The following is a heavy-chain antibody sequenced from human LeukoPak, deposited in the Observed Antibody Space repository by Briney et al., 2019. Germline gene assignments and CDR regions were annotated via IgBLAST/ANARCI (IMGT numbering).Heavy chain of an antibody. J-gene: IGHJ4*02. CDR2: ISDGGVST. CDR1: GFTFSSYA. V-gene: IGHV3-23*01. CDR3: AKNRNSGWTDFDY. Sequence: GGSLRLSCAASGFTFSSYAMSWVRQAPGKGLEWVSPISDGGVSTYYADSVKGRFTISRDNSKNTLYLQMNSLRAEDMAVYYCAKNRNSGWTDFDYWGQGTLVTVSS. D-gene: IGHD6-19*01.